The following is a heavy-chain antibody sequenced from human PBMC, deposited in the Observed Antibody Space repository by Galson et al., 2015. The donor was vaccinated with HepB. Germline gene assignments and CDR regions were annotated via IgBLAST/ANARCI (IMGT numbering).Heavy chain of an antibody. Sequence: SVKVSCKASGYTLTNYAMNWVRQAPGQGLEWMGWIKTDTGNPTYAQDFIGRFVFSLDTSVSTAYLQISSLKTEDTGVYYCARVSRYYDMLTGYAPLDYWGQGTLVTVSS. CDR2: IKTDTGNP. D-gene: IGHD3-9*01. V-gene: IGHV7-4-1*02. J-gene: IGHJ4*02. CDR1: GYTLTNYA. CDR3: ARVSRYYDMLTGYAPLDY.